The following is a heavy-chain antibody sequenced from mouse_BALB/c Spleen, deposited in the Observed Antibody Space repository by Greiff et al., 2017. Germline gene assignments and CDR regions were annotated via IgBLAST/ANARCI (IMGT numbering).Heavy chain of an antibody. CDR3: TRDSTVVETPIAY. Sequence: EVQLVESGGGLVKPGGSLKLSCAASGFTFSSYTMSWVRQTPEKRLEWVATISSGGSYTYYPDSVKGRFTISIDNAKNTLYLQMSSLKSEDTAMYYGTRDSTVVETPIAYWGQGTLVTVSA. CDR2: ISSGGSYT. CDR1: GFTFSSYT. D-gene: IGHD1-1*01. J-gene: IGHJ3*01. V-gene: IGHV5-6-4*01.